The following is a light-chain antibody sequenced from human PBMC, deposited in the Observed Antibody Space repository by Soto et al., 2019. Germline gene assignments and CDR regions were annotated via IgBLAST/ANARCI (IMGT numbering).Light chain of an antibody. CDR3: QQFGSSPGFT. J-gene: IGKJ3*01. V-gene: IGKV3-20*01. CDR1: QSINSRY. Sequence: EIVLTQSPGTLSLSPGERATLSCRASQSINSRYLAWYQQKPGQAPRLLIYGASSRATGIPDRFSGSGSGTDFPLTISRLEPEDVAVYYCQQFGSSPGFTFGPGTIVDIK. CDR2: GAS.